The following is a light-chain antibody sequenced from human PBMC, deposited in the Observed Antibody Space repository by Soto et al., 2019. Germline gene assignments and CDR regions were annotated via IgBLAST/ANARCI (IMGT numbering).Light chain of an antibody. V-gene: IGKV3-20*01. Sequence: EILLAQSPGTLSSSPGHRATLSCRASQSVSRGYVAWYQHRPRQAPRLLIYASSSRTSGIPDRFGGSGSGTDFTLTISRLEPEDFALYYCQQYGSSPFTFGGGTRVEIK. CDR1: QSVSRGY. CDR2: ASS. CDR3: QQYGSSPFT. J-gene: IGKJ4*01.